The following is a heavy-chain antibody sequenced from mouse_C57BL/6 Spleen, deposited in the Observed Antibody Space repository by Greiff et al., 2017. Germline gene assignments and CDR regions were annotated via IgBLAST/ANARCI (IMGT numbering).Heavy chain of an antibody. Sequence: QVQLQQPGAELVKPGASVKMSCKASGYTFTSYWITWVKQRPGQGLEWIGDIYPGSGSTNYNEKFKSKATLTVDTSSSTAYMQLSSLTSEDSAVYYCARGDYDYDPAWFAYWGQGTLVTVSA. J-gene: IGHJ3*01. CDR1: GYTFTSYW. V-gene: IGHV1-55*01. CDR3: ARGDYDYDPAWFAY. D-gene: IGHD2-4*01. CDR2: IYPGSGST.